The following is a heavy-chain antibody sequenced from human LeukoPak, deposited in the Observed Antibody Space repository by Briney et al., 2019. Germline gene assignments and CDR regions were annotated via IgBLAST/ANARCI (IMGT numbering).Heavy chain of an antibody. D-gene: IGHD5-18*01. CDR1: GGSGSADS. Sequence: SETLSLTCTVSGGSGSADSWSCIWDRPREGLWCICYISYSVSTNYNPTSKSRVTITVEARKSQVSLKLRSVTAADTAVYYCTRRTRSFSYTYGDAYYYYYMDVWGKGTTAIV. J-gene: IGHJ6*03. V-gene: IGHV4-59*02. CDR3: TRRTRSFSYTYGDAYYYYYMDV. CDR2: ISYSVST.